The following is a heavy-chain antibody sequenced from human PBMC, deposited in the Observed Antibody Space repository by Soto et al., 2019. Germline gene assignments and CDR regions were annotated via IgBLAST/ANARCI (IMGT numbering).Heavy chain of an antibody. CDR1: GYTFRSYG. J-gene: IGHJ4*02. Sequence: ASVKVSCKASGYTFRSYGISWVRQAPGQGLEWVGWISAYNGDTHYAPKFQDRITLTTETSTDTAYMELRSLRLDDTAVYYCARDWSRYYDNSGLIWLYCGQGSLVTVST. V-gene: IGHV1-18*04. CDR2: ISAYNGDT. CDR3: ARDWSRYYDNSGLIWLY. D-gene: IGHD3-22*01.